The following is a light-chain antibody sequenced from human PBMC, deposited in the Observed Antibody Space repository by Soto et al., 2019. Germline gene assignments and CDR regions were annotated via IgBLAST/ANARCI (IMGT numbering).Light chain of an antibody. Sequence: SSELTQPPSVSVSPGQTASITCSGDKLGDKYACWYQQKPGQSPVLVIYQDSKRPSGIPERFSGSNSGNTATLTISGTQAMYEADYYCQAWDRSTVVFGGGTKLTVL. J-gene: IGLJ2*01. CDR1: KLGDKY. CDR2: QDS. CDR3: QAWDRSTVV. V-gene: IGLV3-1*01.